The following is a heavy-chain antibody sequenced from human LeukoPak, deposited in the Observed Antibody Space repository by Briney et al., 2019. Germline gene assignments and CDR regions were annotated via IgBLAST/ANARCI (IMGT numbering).Heavy chain of an antibody. CDR3: TRGRSYGSY. CDR1: GFILGDYA. J-gene: IGHJ4*02. Sequence: PGGSLRLSCTASGFILGDYAMTWVRQAPGKGLEWVGVIRSKAYGGTAEYAASVKDRFIISRDDSKSTAYLQMNSLKTEDTAVYYCTRGRSYGSYWGQGTLVTVSS. D-gene: IGHD5-18*01. CDR2: IRSKAYGGTA. V-gene: IGHV3-49*04.